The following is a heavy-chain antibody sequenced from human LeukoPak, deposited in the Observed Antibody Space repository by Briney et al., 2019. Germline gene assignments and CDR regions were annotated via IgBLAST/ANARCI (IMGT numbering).Heavy chain of an antibody. CDR3: AKEAHILVVPSALDI. CDR1: GFTFSSYG. Sequence: GGSLRLSCAASGFTFSSYGMHWVRQAPGKGLEWVAFIRYDGSNKYYADSVKGRFTISRDNSKNTLYLQMNSLRADDTAVYYCAKEAHILVVPSALDIWGQGTMVTVSS. V-gene: IGHV3-30*02. J-gene: IGHJ3*02. CDR2: IRYDGSNK. D-gene: IGHD2-2*01.